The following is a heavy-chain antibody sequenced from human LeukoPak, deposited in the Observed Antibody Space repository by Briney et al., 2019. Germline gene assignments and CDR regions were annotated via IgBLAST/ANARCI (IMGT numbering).Heavy chain of an antibody. V-gene: IGHV3-23*01. J-gene: IGHJ2*01. CDR2: ISDTGGST. CDR3: ASRLYDSSGYYPPDF. D-gene: IGHD3-22*01. Sequence: GGSLRLSCAASGFTFSTYGVSWVRQAPGKGLEWVSAISDTGGSTHYADSVKGRFTISRDNSKNTVFLQMNSLRAEDTAVYYCASRLYDSSGYYPPDFWGRGTLVIVSS. CDR1: GFTFSTYG.